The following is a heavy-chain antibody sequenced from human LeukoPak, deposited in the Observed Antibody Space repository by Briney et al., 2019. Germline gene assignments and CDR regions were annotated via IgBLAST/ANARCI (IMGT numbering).Heavy chain of an antibody. J-gene: IGHJ5*02. CDR3: ARDGWFGDYNWFDT. Sequence: KPGESLRLSCAASGFTFNSYSMNWVRQAPGKGLEWVSYISSASNTIYYADSVKGRFTISRDNAKNSLYLQMSSLRSEDTAMYYCARDGWFGDYNWFDTWGQGTLVTVSS. CDR2: ISSASNTI. CDR1: GFTFNSYS. D-gene: IGHD3-10*01. V-gene: IGHV3-48*01.